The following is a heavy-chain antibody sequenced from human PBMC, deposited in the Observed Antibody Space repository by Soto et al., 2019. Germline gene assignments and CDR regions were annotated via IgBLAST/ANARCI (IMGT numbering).Heavy chain of an antibody. CDR3: ARVKWRYYDSSGYYYHGY. Sequence: QVQLVQSGAEVKKPGSSVKVSCKASGGTFSSYAISWVRQAPGQGLEWLGGIIPIFGTANYAQKLQGRVTITADESTSTAYMELSSLRSEDTAVYYCARVKWRYYDSSGYYYHGYWGQGTLVTVSS. J-gene: IGHJ4*02. CDR2: IIPIFGTA. V-gene: IGHV1-69*01. CDR1: GGTFSSYA. D-gene: IGHD3-22*01.